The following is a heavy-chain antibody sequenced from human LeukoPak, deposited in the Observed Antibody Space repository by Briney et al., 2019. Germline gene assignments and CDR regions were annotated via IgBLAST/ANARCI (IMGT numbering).Heavy chain of an antibody. CDR1: GFIFSSYG. V-gene: IGHV3-33*03. Sequence: QPGRSLRLSCVVSGFIFSSYGMHWVRQAPGKGLEWVAVIWYDGSNKYYADSVKGRFTISRDNSKNTLYLQMNSLRAEDTAVYYCAKASLTYGMDVWGQGTTVTVSS. CDR3: AKASLTYGMDV. J-gene: IGHJ6*02. CDR2: IWYDGSNK.